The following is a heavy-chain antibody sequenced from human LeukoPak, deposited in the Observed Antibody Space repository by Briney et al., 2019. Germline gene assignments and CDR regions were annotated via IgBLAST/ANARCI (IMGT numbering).Heavy chain of an antibody. CDR2: IYYSGST. Sequence: SETLSLTCTVSGGSISSYYWSWIRQPPGKGLEWIGYIYYSGSTNYNPSLKSRVTISVDTSKNQFSLKLSSVTAADTAVYYCARERYWSGGSCYSNWFDPGGQGTLVTVSS. D-gene: IGHD2-15*01. CDR3: ARERYWSGGSCYSNWFDP. V-gene: IGHV4-59*01. J-gene: IGHJ5*02. CDR1: GGSISSYY.